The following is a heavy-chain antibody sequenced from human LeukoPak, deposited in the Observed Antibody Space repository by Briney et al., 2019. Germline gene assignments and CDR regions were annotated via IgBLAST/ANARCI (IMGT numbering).Heavy chain of an antibody. J-gene: IGHJ5*02. CDR1: GGSISSSSYY. CDR2: IYYSGST. D-gene: IGHD3-10*01. V-gene: IGHV4-39*01. CDR3: ARQLTSMARVYNWFDP. Sequence: SETLSLTCTVSGGSISSSSYYWGWIRQPPGKGLEWIGSIYYSGSTYYNPSLKSRVTISVDTSKNQFSLKLSSVTAADTAVYYCARQLTSMARVYNWFDPWGQGTLVTVSS.